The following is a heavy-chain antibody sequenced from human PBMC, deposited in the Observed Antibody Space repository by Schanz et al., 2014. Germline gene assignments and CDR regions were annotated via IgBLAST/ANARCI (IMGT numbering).Heavy chain of an antibody. V-gene: IGHV3-30*19. CDR1: GFSFSDYG. D-gene: IGHD3-16*01. Sequence: QVQLAESGGGVVQPGGSLRLSCAASGFSFSDYGMHWVRQAPGKGLEWVAVTSTDGTKTYYAASVRGRFTISRDNSKNTVYLQMNSLRSEDTAVYYCTRDRGALINHNDALDLWGQGTMVSVSS. CDR2: TSTDGTKT. J-gene: IGHJ3*01. CDR3: TRDRGALINHNDALDL.